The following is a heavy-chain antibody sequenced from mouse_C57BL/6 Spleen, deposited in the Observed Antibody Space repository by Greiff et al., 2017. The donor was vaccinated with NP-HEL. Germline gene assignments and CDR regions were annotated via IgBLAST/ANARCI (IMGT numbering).Heavy chain of an antibody. J-gene: IGHJ3*01. Sequence: EVQGVESGGGLVKPGGSLKLSCAASGFTFSDYGMHWVRQAPEKGLEWVAYISSGSSTIYYADTVKGRFTISRDNAKNTLFLQMTSLRSEDTAMYYCARTITTVVGGFAYWGQGTLVTVSA. CDR1: GFTFSDYG. CDR3: ARTITTVVGGFAY. D-gene: IGHD1-1*01. CDR2: ISSGSSTI. V-gene: IGHV5-17*01.